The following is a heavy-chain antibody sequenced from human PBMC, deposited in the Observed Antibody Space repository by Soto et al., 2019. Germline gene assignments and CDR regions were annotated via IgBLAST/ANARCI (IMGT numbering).Heavy chain of an antibody. CDR2: ISYDGSIE. D-gene: IGHD6-19*01. Sequence: QVQLVESGGGVVQPGRSLRLSCAASGFTFSSYAMHWVRQAPGKGLEWVAVISYDGSIEYYADSVKGRFTVSRDNSKNTLYLQMNSLRAEDTALFYCARLDKYSSGWSWGQGTLVTVSS. CDR1: GFTFSSYA. V-gene: IGHV3-30-3*01. CDR3: ARLDKYSSGWS. J-gene: IGHJ4*02.